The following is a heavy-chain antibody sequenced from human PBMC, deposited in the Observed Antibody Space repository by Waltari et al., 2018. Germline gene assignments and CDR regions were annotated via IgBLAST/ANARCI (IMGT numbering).Heavy chain of an antibody. CDR1: GFTLRSYA. CDR2: ISGSGAAI. V-gene: IGHV3-23*01. J-gene: IGHJ6*02. D-gene: IGHD3-16*01. CDR3: AEAGLYVRDYYYDYSMGV. Sequence: EVQLLESGGGLVQPGGSLRLSCAASGFTLRSYAMSLVRQAPGKGLELVSSISGSGAAIYYADSVKGRFTISRDNSKNTLYLQMISLRAEDTAVYYCAEAGLYVRDYYYDYSMGVWGQGTTVTVSS.